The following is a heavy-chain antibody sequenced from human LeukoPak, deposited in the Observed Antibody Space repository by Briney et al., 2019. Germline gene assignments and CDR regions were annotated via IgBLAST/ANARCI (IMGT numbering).Heavy chain of an antibody. CDR2: IWYDGSNK. CDR3: AKGNCGGDCYSQSHYYYYYMDV. D-gene: IGHD2-21*02. CDR1: GFTFSSYG. V-gene: IGHV3-33*06. J-gene: IGHJ6*03. Sequence: GRSLRLSCAASGFTFSSYGMHWVRRAPGKGLEWVAVIWYDGSNKYYADSVKGRFTISRDNSKNTLYLQMNSLRAEDTAVYYCAKGNCGGDCYSQSHYYYYYMDVWGKGTTVTVSS.